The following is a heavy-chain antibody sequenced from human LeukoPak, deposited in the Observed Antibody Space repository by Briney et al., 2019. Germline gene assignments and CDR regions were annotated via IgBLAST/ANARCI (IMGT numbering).Heavy chain of an antibody. CDR1: GFTFSDYY. D-gene: IGHD2-2*01. J-gene: IGHJ4*02. Sequence: GGSLRLPCAASGFTFSDYYMSWIRQAPGKGLEWVSYISSSGSTMYYADSVKGRFTISRDNAKNSLYLQMNSLRAEDTAMYYCARGRIVVVPAAPIDYWGQGTLVTVSS. CDR3: ARGRIVVVPAAPIDY. CDR2: ISSSGSTM. V-gene: IGHV3-11*04.